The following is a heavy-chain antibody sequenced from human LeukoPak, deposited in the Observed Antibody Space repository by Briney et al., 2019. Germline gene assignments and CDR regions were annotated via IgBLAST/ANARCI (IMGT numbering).Heavy chain of an antibody. V-gene: IGHV4-59*01. CDR2: IYYSGST. J-gene: IGHJ4*02. CDR3: ARGPAPYYFDY. CDR1: GGSINYYY. Sequence: SETLSLTCTVSGGSINYYYWMWIRQPPGKGLEWIGYIYYSGSTNYNPSLKSRVTISVDTSKNQFSLKLSSVTAADTAVYYCARGPAPYYFDYWGQGTLVTVSS.